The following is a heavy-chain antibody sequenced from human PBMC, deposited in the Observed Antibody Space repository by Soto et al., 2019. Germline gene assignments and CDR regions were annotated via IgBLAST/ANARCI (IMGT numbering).Heavy chain of an antibody. CDR2: INPNSGGT. D-gene: IGHD1-1*01. CDR1: GYTFSDYY. V-gene: IGHV1-2*02. CDR3: AREPATAKPEGVDF. Sequence: ASVKVSCKASGYTFSDYYIHWVRQAPGQGLELMGWINPNSGGTKYAPKFQGGVTMTRDTSITTAYMELSRLRSGDTAVYYCAREPATAKPEGVDFWGQGTLVTVYS. J-gene: IGHJ4*02.